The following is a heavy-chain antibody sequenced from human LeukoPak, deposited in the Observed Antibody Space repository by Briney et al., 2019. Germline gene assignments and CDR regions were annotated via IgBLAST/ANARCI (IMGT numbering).Heavy chain of an antibody. CDR1: GYSFTNYV. D-gene: IGHD3-10*01. V-gene: IGHV7-4-1*02. J-gene: IGHJ6*03. CDR2: INTHTGKP. Sequence: ASVKVSCKASGYSFTNYVFHWVRQAPGQGLDWMGCINTHTGKPTYAQGFTGRFVFSLDTSVSTAYLQISSLKAEDTAVYYCAGFGELFPPLYYYYYMDVWGKGTTVTVSS. CDR3: AGFGELFPPLYYYYYMDV.